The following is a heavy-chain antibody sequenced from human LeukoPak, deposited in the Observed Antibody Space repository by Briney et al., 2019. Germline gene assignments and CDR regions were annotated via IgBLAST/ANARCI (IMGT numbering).Heavy chain of an antibody. D-gene: IGHD4-23*01. Sequence: GGSLRLSCAASEFIFSSYGMSWVRQPPGKGLEWVSAISASGGGTYYADSVKGRFTISRDNSRNTLYLEMNSLRAEDTAIYYCAKEVTPGALLYGPFDYWGQGTLVTVSS. CDR3: AKEVTPGALLYGPFDY. V-gene: IGHV3-23*01. CDR2: ISASGGGT. CDR1: EFIFSSYG. J-gene: IGHJ4*02.